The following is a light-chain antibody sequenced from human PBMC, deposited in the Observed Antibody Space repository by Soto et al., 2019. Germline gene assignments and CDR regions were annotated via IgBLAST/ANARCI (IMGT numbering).Light chain of an antibody. V-gene: IGKV3-15*01. CDR2: GAS. CDR3: LQYHNWPRT. Sequence: EIVMTQSPATLSVSPGEGATLSCRASHTVSSSLAWYQQKPGQAPRLLIYGASTGATDIPARFSGSGSGTDFSLTISSLQSEDFAVYYCLQYHNWPRTFGQGTKVDIK. CDR1: HTVSSS. J-gene: IGKJ1*01.